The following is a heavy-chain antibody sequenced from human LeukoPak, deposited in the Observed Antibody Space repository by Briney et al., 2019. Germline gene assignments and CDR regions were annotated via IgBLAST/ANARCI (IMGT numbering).Heavy chain of an antibody. CDR2: INPSGGST. CDR3: ARAGNSEGGFDH. J-gene: IGHJ4*02. CDR1: GYTFTRYY. Sequence: ASVKVSCKASGYTFTRYYMHWVRQAPGQGLEWMGIINPSGGSTSYAQKFQGRVTMTRDTSTSTVYMDLSSLRSEDTAVYYCARAGNSEGGFDHWGQGTLVTVSS. D-gene: IGHD4-23*01. V-gene: IGHV1-46*01.